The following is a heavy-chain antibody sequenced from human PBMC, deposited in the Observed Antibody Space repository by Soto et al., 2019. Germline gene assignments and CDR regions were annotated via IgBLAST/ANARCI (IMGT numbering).Heavy chain of an antibody. Sequence: QVQLQESGPGLVKPSGTLSLTCAVSGVSISSDKWWSWVRQPPGKGLEWIGEIHHSGRTNYNPSLQSRVTMSIDKSKNQFSLTLTSVTAVDTAVYYCARGGDWKFDYWGQGALVTVSS. CDR1: GVSISSDKW. D-gene: IGHD2-21*02. V-gene: IGHV4-4*02. CDR2: IHHSGRT. CDR3: ARGGDWKFDY. J-gene: IGHJ4*02.